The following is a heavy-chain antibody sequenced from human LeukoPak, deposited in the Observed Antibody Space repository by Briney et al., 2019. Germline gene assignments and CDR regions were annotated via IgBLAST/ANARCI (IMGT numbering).Heavy chain of an antibody. CDR1: GFTVSSNY. CDR2: IYSGGST. V-gene: IGHV3-53*01. J-gene: IGHJ4*02. CDR3: ASSLGYCSGGSCHPGPADY. Sequence: PGGSLRLSCAASGFTVSSNYMSWVRQAPGKGLEWVSVIYSGGSTYYADSVKGRFTISRGNSKNTLYLQMNSLRAEDTAVYYCASSLGYCSGGSCHPGPADYWGQGTLVTVSS. D-gene: IGHD2-15*01.